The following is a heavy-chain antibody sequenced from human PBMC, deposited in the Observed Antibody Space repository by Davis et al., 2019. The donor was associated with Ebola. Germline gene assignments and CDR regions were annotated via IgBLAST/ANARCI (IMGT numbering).Heavy chain of an antibody. D-gene: IGHD3-22*01. J-gene: IGHJ5*02. CDR1: GYTFTASY. CDR2: INPNSGGT. CDR3: ARDRSSYDSSGYYRWFDP. V-gene: IGHV1-2*02. Sequence: AASVKVSCKASGYTFTASYMHWVRQAPGQGLEWMGWINPNSGGTNYAQKFQGRVTMTRDTSISTAYVELSRLRSDDTAVYYCARDRSSYDSSGYYRWFDPWGQGTLVTVSS.